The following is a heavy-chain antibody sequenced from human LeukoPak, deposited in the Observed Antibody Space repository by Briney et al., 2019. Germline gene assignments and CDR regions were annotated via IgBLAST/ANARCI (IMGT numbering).Heavy chain of an antibody. CDR1: GFTFSSYG. CDR2: ISYDGSNK. CDR3: AKDRGGSGSYYDY. V-gene: IGHV3-30*18. J-gene: IGHJ4*02. D-gene: IGHD1-26*01. Sequence: GGSLRLPCAASGFTFSSYGMHWVRQAPGKGLEWVAVISYDGSNKYYADSVKGRFTISRDNSKNTLYLQMNSLRAEDTAVYYCAKDRGGSGSYYDYWGQGTLVTVSS.